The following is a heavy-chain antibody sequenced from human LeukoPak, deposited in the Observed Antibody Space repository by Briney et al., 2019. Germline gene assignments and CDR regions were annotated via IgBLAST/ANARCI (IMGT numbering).Heavy chain of an antibody. D-gene: IGHD5-12*01. CDR2: MNPNSDNT. CDR3: ARTYSGYADFDY. CDR1: GYTFTSYD. V-gene: IGHV1-8*01. J-gene: IGHJ4*02. Sequence: ASVKVSCKASGYTFTSYDINWVRQATGQGLEWMGWMNPNSDNTGYAQKFQGRVTMTRNTSISTAYMELSSLRSEDTAVYYCARTYSGYADFDYWGQGTLVTVSS.